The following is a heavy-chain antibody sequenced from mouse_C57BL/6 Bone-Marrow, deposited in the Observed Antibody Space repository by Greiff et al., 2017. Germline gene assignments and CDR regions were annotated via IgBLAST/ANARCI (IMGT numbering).Heavy chain of an antibody. CDR1: GFTFSDYG. Sequence: EVKLMESGGGLVKPGGSLKLSCAASGFTFSDYGMHLVRQAPEKGLEWVAYISSGSSTIYYADTVKGRFTISRDNANNTLFLQMTSLRSEDTAMYYCARLRSYFDYWGQCTTLTVSS. V-gene: IGHV5-17*01. CDR2: ISSGSSTI. J-gene: IGHJ2*01. D-gene: IGHD1-1*01. CDR3: ARLRSYFDY.